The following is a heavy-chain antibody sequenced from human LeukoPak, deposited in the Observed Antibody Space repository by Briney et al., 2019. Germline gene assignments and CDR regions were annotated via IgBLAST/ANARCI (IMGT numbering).Heavy chain of an antibody. J-gene: IGHJ3*02. CDR2: ISGSGGST. D-gene: IGHD2-21*02. CDR1: GFTFSSYA. CDR3: AKGLGDFGRTGAFDI. V-gene: IGHV3-23*01. Sequence: PGGSLRLSCAASGFTFSSYAMSWVRQAPGKGLEWVSAISGSGGSTYYADSVKGRSTISRDNSKNALYLQMNSLRAEDTAVYYCAKGLGDFGRTGAFDIWGLGTMVTVSS.